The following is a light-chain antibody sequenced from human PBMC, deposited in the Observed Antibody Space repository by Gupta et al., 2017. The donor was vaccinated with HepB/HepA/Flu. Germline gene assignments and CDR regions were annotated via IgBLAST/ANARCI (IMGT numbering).Light chain of an antibody. CDR3: CPYAGSSTLV. CDR2: EVS. J-gene: IGLJ2*01. CDR1: SSDVGSYNL. V-gene: IGLV2-23*02. Sequence: QSALTQPAAVSGSPGQSITISCTGTSSDVGSYNLVCWYQQHPGKAPQLMIYEVSKRPSGVAKRSAGTKAGTTASPTIAGLQAEDEADYYCCPYAGSSTLVFGGGTKLTVL.